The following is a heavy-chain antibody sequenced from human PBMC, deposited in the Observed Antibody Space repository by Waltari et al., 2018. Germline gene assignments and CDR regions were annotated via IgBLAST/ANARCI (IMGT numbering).Heavy chain of an antibody. CDR2: IKQDGSGI. CDR1: GFSFNNYW. V-gene: IGHV3-7*01. D-gene: IGHD7-27*01. CDR3: VTWGDLGNF. J-gene: IGHJ4*02. Sequence: EVQLVESGGGLVQPGGSLRLSCAGSGFSFNNYWMSWLRQAPGKGLEWVAHIKQDGSGIYYVDSVKGRFSISRDNAKKSLYLQMNSLRGDDTAVFYCVTWGDLGNFWGQGTLVTVSA.